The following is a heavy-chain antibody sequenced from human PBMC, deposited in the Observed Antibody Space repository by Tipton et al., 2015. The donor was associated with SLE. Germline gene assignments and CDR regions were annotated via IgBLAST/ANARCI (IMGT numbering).Heavy chain of an antibody. CDR1: GGSLRTQY. CDR3: ARGSDRSGYFGAFDI. J-gene: IGHJ3*02. V-gene: IGHV4-59*11. CDR2: IYYSGST. D-gene: IGHD3-22*01. Sequence: TLSLTCTVSGGSLRTQYWSWIRQPPGKGLEWIGYIYYSGSTYYNPSLKSRVTISADTSNNQFSLKVNSVTAADTAVYYCARGSDRSGYFGAFDIWGQGATVTVSS.